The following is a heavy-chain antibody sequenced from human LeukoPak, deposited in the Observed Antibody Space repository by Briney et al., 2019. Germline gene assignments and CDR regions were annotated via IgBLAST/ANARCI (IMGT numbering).Heavy chain of an antibody. J-gene: IGHJ6*02. Sequence: ASVKVSCKASGGSFSNYAISWVRQAPGQGLEWMGGIVPILSTTNYARKFQGRVTMTAGESTSTAYMELSSLRSDDTAVYYCARGPPPYTEGDLFYYYGLDVWGQGTTVTVSS. CDR3: ARGPPPYTEGDLFYYYGLDV. V-gene: IGHV1-69*13. CDR2: IVPILSTT. D-gene: IGHD3-16*01. CDR1: GGSFSNYA.